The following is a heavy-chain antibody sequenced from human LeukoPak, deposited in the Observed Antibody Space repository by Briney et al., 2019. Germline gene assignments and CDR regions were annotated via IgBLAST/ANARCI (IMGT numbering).Heavy chain of an antibody. V-gene: IGHV4-4*07. CDR1: GGSIGSYY. Sequence: SETLSLTCTVSGGSIGSYYWSWIRQPAGKGLEWIGRIYTSGGTVYNPSLKSRVTMSVDTSKNQFSLKLSSVTAADTAVYYCARGVFYYDTSGRGYYFDYWGQGTLVTVS. J-gene: IGHJ4*02. D-gene: IGHD3-22*01. CDR2: IYTSGGT. CDR3: ARGVFYYDTSGRGYYFDY.